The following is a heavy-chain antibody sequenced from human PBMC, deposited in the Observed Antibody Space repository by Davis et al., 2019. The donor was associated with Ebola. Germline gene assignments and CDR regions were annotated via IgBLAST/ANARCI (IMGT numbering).Heavy chain of an antibody. D-gene: IGHD2-15*01. V-gene: IGHV1-2*04. CDR3: ARDRVCSGATCYAYFDF. CDR2: INPNSGDT. CDR1: GYTFTGYY. Sequence: AASVPVSCKASGYTFTGYYIHWVRQAPGQGLERKGWINPNSGDTKYSQKFQGWVTMTRDTPISTAYMELNRLTSDDTAVYYCARDRVCSGATCYAYFDFWGQGTLVTVSS. J-gene: IGHJ4*02.